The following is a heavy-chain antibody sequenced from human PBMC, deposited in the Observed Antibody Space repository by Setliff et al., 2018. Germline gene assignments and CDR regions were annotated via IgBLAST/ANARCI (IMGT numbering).Heavy chain of an antibody. J-gene: IGHJ3*01. D-gene: IGHD2-15*01. Sequence: PSETLSLTCTVSGGSISNYYWSWIRQPPGKGLEWIGEINHSGSTNYNPSLKSRVAISIDTSKKQLSLKLSSVTAADTAIYYCARSLDCSGGSCYPIDAFDLWGQGTLVTVSS. CDR3: ARSLDCSGGSCYPIDAFDL. V-gene: IGHV4-59*01. CDR1: GGSISNYY. CDR2: INHSGST.